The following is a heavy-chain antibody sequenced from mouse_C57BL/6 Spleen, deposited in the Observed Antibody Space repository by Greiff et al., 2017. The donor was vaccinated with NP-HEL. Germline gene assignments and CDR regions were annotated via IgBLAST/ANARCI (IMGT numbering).Heavy chain of an antibody. J-gene: IGHJ1*03. Sequence: VKLVESGPGLVAPSQSLSITCTVSGFSLTSYGVHWVRQPPGKGLEWLVVIWSDGSTTYNSALKSRLSISKDNSKSQVFLKMNSLQTDDTAMYYCARHKSYGSSYWYFDVWGTGTTVTVSS. CDR1: GFSLTSYG. D-gene: IGHD1-1*01. CDR3: ARHKSYGSSYWYFDV. CDR2: IWSDGST. V-gene: IGHV2-6-1*01.